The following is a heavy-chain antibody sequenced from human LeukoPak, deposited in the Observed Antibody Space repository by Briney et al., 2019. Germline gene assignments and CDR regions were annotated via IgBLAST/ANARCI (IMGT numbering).Heavy chain of an antibody. CDR2: ISYNRDGI. Sequence: GGSLRLSCVAAGFTFDDYAMHWVRQAPGKGLEWVSGISYNRDGIGYADSVKGRFTVSRDNAKNSLYLQMNSLRSEGTALYYCAKGAAAGIRGYFDYWGQGILVTVSS. CDR3: AKGAAAGIRGYFDY. V-gene: IGHV3-9*01. J-gene: IGHJ4*02. D-gene: IGHD6-25*01. CDR1: GFTFDDYA.